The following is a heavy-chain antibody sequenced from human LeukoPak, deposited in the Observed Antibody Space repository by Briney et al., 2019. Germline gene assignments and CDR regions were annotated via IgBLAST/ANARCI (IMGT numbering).Heavy chain of an antibody. CDR2: MWWNRGSL. Sequence: GGSLRLSCAASGFTFEDYDMHWVRQAPGKGLEWVSGMWWNRGSLGYADSVKGRFTISRDNAKISLYLQMNSLRAEDMALYYCAKGVTSREESYFDYWGQGALVTVSS. D-gene: IGHD3-10*01. V-gene: IGHV3-9*03. CDR1: GFTFEDYD. J-gene: IGHJ4*02. CDR3: AKGVTSREESYFDY.